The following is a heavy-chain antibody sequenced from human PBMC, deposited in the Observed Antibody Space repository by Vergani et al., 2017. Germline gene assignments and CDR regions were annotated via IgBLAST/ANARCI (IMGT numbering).Heavy chain of an antibody. CDR1: NDSVSNTFYY. V-gene: IGHV4-39*07. J-gene: IGHJ6*03. CDR3: ARVAAFQYYYYYYMDV. Sequence: QVRLQESGPGLVKPSETLSLTCTVSNDSVSNTFYYWGWIRQTPGKGLEWIGSIYYSGSTYYNPSLESRVTMSVDTSKNQFSLKLSSVTAADTAVYYCARVAAFQYYYYYYMDVWGKGTTVTVSS. D-gene: IGHD2-15*01. CDR2: IYYSGST.